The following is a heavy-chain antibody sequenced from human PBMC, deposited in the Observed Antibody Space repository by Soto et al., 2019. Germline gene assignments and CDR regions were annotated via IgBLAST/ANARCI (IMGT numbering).Heavy chain of an antibody. D-gene: IGHD6-19*01. CDR1: GGTFSSYA. CDR3: ARSLAVAGISENTFDY. Sequence: QVQLVQSGAEVKKPGSSVKVSCKASGGTFSSYAISWVRQAPGQGLEWMGGMIPIFGTANYAQKFQGRVTITADESTSTAYMELSSLRSEDTAVYYCARSLAVAGISENTFDYWGQGTLVTVSS. V-gene: IGHV1-69*01. J-gene: IGHJ4*02. CDR2: MIPIFGTA.